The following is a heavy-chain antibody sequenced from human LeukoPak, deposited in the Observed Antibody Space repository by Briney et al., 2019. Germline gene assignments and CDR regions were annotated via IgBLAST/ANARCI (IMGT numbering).Heavy chain of an antibody. D-gene: IGHD4-17*01. J-gene: IGHJ4*02. CDR3: ARVPARSFMTTVTTLRGYYFDY. Sequence: SETPSLTCTVSGGSISSYYWSWIRQPPGKGLEWIGYIYYSGSTNYNPSLKSRVTISVDTSKNQFSLKLSSVTAADTAVYYCARVPARSFMTTVTTLRGYYFDYWGQGTLVTVSS. V-gene: IGHV4-59*08. CDR2: IYYSGST. CDR1: GGSISSYY.